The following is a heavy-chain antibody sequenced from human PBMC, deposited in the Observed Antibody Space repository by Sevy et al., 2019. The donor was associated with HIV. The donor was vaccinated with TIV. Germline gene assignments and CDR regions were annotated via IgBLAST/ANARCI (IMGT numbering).Heavy chain of an antibody. D-gene: IGHD3-22*01. CDR2: ISSNGGST. Sequence: GGSLRLSCSASGFTFSSYAMHWVRQAPGKGLEYVSAISSNGGSTYYADSVKGRFTISRDISKNTLYLQMSSLRAEDTAVDYCVKGPITMIVVPQSYFDYWGQGTLVTVSS. CDR3: VKGPITMIVVPQSYFDY. J-gene: IGHJ4*02. CDR1: GFTFSSYA. V-gene: IGHV3-64D*06.